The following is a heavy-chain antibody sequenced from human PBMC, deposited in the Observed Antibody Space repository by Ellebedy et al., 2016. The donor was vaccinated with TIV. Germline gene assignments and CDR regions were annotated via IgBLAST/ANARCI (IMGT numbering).Heavy chain of an antibody. CDR3: ARDSGRRRSWDNDY. V-gene: IGHV3-23*01. CDR1: GFTFSSYA. D-gene: IGHD3-10*01. Sequence: GESLKISCVASGFTFSSYAMCWVRQAPGKGLEWVSTISDIGGNTHFPDSVKGRFTISRDNSRNTVYLQMNNLRAEDTAVYYCARDSGRRRSWDNDYWGQGTLVTVSS. J-gene: IGHJ4*02. CDR2: ISDIGGNT.